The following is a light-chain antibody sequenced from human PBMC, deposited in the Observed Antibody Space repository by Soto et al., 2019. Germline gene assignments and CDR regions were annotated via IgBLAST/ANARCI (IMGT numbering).Light chain of an antibody. V-gene: IGKV3-20*01. CDR1: QSVGSTF. Sequence: EIVLTQSPGTLSLSPGERATLSCRASQSVGSTFLAWYQQKPGQAPRLLIYDASSRATGIPDRFSGSGSGTDFSLIISRLEPEAFAVYYCQQYGSSPPTLTFGGGNKVEIK. CDR2: DAS. J-gene: IGKJ4*01. CDR3: QQYGSSPPTLT.